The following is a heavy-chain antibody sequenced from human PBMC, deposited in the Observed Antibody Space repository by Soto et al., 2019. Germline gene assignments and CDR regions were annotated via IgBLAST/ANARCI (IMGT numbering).Heavy chain of an antibody. V-gene: IGHV3-23*01. D-gene: IGHD3-22*01. CDR1: GFKFDSYA. CDR3: ARSSRMIVVFIPDY. CDR2: ISGSGLTT. J-gene: IGHJ4*02. Sequence: PGGSLRLSCAASGFKFDSYAMHWVRQAPGKGLEWVSSISGSGLTTYYAASVKGRFTITRDNSENMMFLQMHSLSAEDTAVYYCARSSRMIVVFIPDYWGQGTPVTVSS.